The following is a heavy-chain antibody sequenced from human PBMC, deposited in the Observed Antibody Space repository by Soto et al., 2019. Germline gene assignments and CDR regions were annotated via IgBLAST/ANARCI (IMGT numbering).Heavy chain of an antibody. V-gene: IGHV1-18*01. Sequence: QVQLVQSGAEVKKPGASVKVSCKASGYTFTSYGISSVRQAPGQGLEWLGRISPYNGNTNYAQKLQGRVTMTTDTSTSTAYMELRSLRSDDKAVYYSARVVGAAGHWFDPWGQGPLVTVSS. J-gene: IGHJ5*02. CDR1: GYTFTSYG. CDR3: ARVVGAAGHWFDP. CDR2: ISPYNGNT. D-gene: IGHD1-26*01.